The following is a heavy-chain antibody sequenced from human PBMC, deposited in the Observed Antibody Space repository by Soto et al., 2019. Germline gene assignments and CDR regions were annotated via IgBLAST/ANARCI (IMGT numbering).Heavy chain of an antibody. CDR2: INPSGGRT. J-gene: IGHJ4*02. D-gene: IGHD3-10*01. V-gene: IGHV1-46*01. CDR3: ARVVVRGVILGYFDY. Sequence: QVQLVQSGAEVKKPGASVKVSCKASGYTFTSYYMHWVRQAPGQGLEWMVIINPSGGRTSYAQKFQGRVTMTRDTSTSTVYMELSSLRSEDTGVEYCARVVVRGVILGYFDYWGQGTLVTGSS. CDR1: GYTFTSYY.